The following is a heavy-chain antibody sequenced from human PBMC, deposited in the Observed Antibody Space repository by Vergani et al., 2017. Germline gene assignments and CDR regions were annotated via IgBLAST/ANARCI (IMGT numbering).Heavy chain of an antibody. J-gene: IGHJ4*02. V-gene: IGHV3-30*02. Sequence: QVQLVESGGGVVQPGGSLRLSCVASGFSVSNSGMHWVRHTPGKGLEWVAFIQYDGSDIFYADFVEGRFTISRDNSKNSLYLQMRSLRFDDTAVYYCANEGSANRIRGWLDHWGQGALVTVSS. CDR2: IQYDGSDI. D-gene: IGHD3-10*01. CDR3: ANEGSANRIRGWLDH. CDR1: GFSVSNSG.